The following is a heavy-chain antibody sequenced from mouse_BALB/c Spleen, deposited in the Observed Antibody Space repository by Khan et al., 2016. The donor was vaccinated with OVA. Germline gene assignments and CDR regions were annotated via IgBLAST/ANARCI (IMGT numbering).Heavy chain of an antibody. CDR2: INPNNGDT. J-gene: IGHJ1*01. CDR1: GYTFTDYY. Sequence: VQLQQSGPELVKPGASVKMSCKASGYTFTDYYMKWMKQSHGKSLEWIGDINPNNGDTFYNQKFKGKATLTVDKSSSTAYTQLNSLTSEASAVYYCAKGLVDVWGAGTTVTVSS. CDR3: AKGLVDV. V-gene: IGHV1-26*01.